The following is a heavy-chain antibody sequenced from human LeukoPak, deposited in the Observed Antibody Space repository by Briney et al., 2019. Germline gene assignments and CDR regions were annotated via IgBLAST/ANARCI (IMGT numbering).Heavy chain of an antibody. J-gene: IGHJ3*02. D-gene: IGHD2-2*01. CDR2: IDWDDDK. CDR3: ARSRGYCSSTSCLDAFDI. Sequence: SGPTLVNPTQTLTLTCTFSRFSLSTSGMRVSWIRQPPGKALEWLARIDWDDDKFYSTSLKTRLTISKDTSKNQVVLTMTNMDPVDTATYYCARSRGYCSSTSCLDAFDIWGQGTMVTVSS. CDR1: RFSLSTSGMR. V-gene: IGHV2-70*04.